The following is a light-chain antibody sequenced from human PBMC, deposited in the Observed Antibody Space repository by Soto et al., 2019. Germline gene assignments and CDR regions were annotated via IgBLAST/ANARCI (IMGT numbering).Light chain of an antibody. CDR1: QSVTSNY. CDR2: DAS. CDR3: AQSRHGA. V-gene: IGKV3-20*01. Sequence: EIVLTQSPGTLSLSPGERATLSCRASQSVTSNYLALYQQKPGQAPRLLIYDASNRATGIPARFNGSGYGTDLPLNISSLLHDEPAVYNSAQSRHGALGPGAQVDF. J-gene: IGKJ3*01.